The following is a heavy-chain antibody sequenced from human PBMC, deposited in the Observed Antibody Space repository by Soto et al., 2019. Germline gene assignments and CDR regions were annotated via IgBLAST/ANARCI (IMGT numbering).Heavy chain of an antibody. CDR3: ARSLRFSCGMDV. Sequence: SVKVSCKASGGTFSSYAISWVRRAPGQGLEWMGGIIPIFGTANYAQKFQGRVTITADESTSTAYMELSSLRSEDTAVYYCARSLRFSCGMDVWGQGTTVTVSS. CDR1: GGTFSSYA. J-gene: IGHJ6*02. D-gene: IGHD4-17*01. V-gene: IGHV1-69*13. CDR2: IIPIFGTA.